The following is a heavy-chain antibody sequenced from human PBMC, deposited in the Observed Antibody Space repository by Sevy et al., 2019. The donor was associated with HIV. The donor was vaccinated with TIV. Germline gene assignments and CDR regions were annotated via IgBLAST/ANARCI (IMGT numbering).Heavy chain of an antibody. V-gene: IGHV4-61*02. D-gene: IGHD6-13*01. CDR2: IYISGNT. Sequence: SETLSLTCTVSGGSISSDSYYWGWIRQPAGKGLEWIGRIYISGNTNYNPSLKSRVTISVDTSKNQFSLRVSSVTAADAAVYYCAAAAAQGGNWFDPWGQGTLVTVSS. J-gene: IGHJ5*02. CDR1: GGSISSDSYY. CDR3: AAAAAQGGNWFDP.